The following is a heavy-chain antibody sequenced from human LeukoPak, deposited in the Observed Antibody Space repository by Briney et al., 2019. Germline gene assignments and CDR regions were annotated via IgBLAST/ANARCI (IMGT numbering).Heavy chain of an antibody. V-gene: IGHV3-48*01. D-gene: IGHD6-13*01. Sequence: GGSLRLSCGASGITFSSYSMNWVRQAPGKGLEWVSYISSSGSTKYYADSVKGRFTISRDNARNSLYLQMNSLRAEDTAVYYCARGGYSSSWYHFDYWGQGTLVTVSS. CDR3: ARGGYSSSWYHFDY. CDR2: ISSSGSTK. J-gene: IGHJ4*02. CDR1: GITFSSYS.